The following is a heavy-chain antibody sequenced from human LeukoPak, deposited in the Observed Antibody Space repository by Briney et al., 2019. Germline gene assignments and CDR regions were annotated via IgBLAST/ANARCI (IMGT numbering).Heavy chain of an antibody. J-gene: IGHJ6*02. CDR3: AKIAVADYYYYGMDV. Sequence: GRSLRLSCAASGFTFDDYAMHWVRQAPGKGLEWVSGISWNSGSIGYADSVKGRFTISRDNAKNSLYLQMNSLRAEDTALCYCAKIAVADYYYYGMDVWGQGTTVTVSS. V-gene: IGHV3-9*01. CDR1: GFTFDDYA. CDR2: ISWNSGSI. D-gene: IGHD6-19*01.